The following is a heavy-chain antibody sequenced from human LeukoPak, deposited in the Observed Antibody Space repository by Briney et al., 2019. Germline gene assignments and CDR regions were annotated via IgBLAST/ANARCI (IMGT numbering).Heavy chain of an antibody. Sequence: ASVKVSCKASGYTFTGYYMHWVRQAPGQGLEWVGWINPKSGGTNYAQKFQGRVTMTSDTSITTVYMELSRLRSGDTAVYYCARESVPAVAARRGLNYWGQGTLVAVSS. J-gene: IGHJ4*02. V-gene: IGHV1-2*02. CDR1: GYTFTGYY. CDR2: INPKSGGT. D-gene: IGHD6-6*01. CDR3: ARESVPAVAARRGLNY.